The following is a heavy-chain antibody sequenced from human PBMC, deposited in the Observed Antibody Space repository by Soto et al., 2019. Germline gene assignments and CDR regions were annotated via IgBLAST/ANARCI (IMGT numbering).Heavy chain of an antibody. CDR1: GFTFSSYA. D-gene: IGHD6-19*01. CDR2: ISYDGSNK. Sequence: HPGGSLRLSCAASGFTFSSYAMHWVRQAPGKGLEWVAVISYDGSNKYYADSVKGRFTISRDNSKNTLYLQMNSLRAEDTAVYYCAKGGRQWLVTSDFNYWGQGALVTVSS. J-gene: IGHJ4*02. CDR3: AKGGRQWLVTSDFNY. V-gene: IGHV3-30-3*01.